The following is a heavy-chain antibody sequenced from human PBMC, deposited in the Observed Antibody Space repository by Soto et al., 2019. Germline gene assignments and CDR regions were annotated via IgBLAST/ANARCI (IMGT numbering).Heavy chain of an antibody. CDR1: GGTFSSYT. D-gene: IGHD6-25*01. Sequence: QVQLVQSGAEVKKPGSSVKVSCKASGGTFSSYTISWVRQAPGQGLEWMGRITPILSMAHYAQNFQGRVMSTADKSTSTAYMELSSLRSEDTAVYYFARQSIAAGGDVWGQGTTVTVSS. CDR2: ITPILSMA. J-gene: IGHJ6*02. CDR3: ARQSIAAGGDV. V-gene: IGHV1-69*02.